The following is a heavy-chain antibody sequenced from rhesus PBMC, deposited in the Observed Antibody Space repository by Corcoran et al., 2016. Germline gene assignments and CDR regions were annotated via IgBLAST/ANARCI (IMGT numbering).Heavy chain of an antibody. D-gene: IGHD4-35*01. Sequence: QVTLKESGPALVKPTQTLTLTCTFSGFSISPSGMGVGWIRQPPGKALDWMALNYWDDDKYYSTAPKSRLTISKDTAKNQVVLTMTNMDPVDTATYYCARRRATYIYGNSDYVDYWGQGVLVTVSS. CDR1: GFSISPSGMG. J-gene: IGHJ4*01. V-gene: IGHV2-174*01. CDR3: ARRRATYIYGNSDYVDY. CDR2: NYWDDDK.